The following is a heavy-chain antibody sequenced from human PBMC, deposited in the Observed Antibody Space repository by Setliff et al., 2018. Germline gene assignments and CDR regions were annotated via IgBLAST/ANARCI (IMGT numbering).Heavy chain of an antibody. CDR2: IYYSGTT. CDR1: GGSIISSTYN. D-gene: IGHD3-10*01. V-gene: IGHV4-39*01. CDR3: ARHVGSRGRGYNHYYTSMDV. Sequence: PSETLSLTCSVSGGSIISSTYNWGWIRQPPGKGLGWSGSIYYSGTTYYNPSLESRITMSVDTSNNRFSLKLTSVTAADTAVYYCARHVGSRGRGYNHYYTSMDVGGKGTTVTVSS. J-gene: IGHJ6*03.